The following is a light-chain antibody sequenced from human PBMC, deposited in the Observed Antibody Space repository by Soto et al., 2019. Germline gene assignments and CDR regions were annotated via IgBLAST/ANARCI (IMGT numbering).Light chain of an antibody. CDR3: SSYAGTNAGV. V-gene: IGLV2-8*01. CDR1: SSDVGGYNY. Sequence: QSVLTQPPSASGSPGQSVTISCTGTSSDVGGYNYVSWYQQHPGKAPKLMIYEINKRPSGVLDRFSGSKSGNTASLTVSGLQAEDEADYYCSSYAGTNAGVFGGGTKLTVL. CDR2: EIN. J-gene: IGLJ3*02.